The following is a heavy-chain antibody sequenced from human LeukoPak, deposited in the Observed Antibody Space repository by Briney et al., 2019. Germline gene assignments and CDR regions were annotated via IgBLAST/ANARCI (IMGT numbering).Heavy chain of an antibody. CDR1: GGSITSYY. J-gene: IGHJ5*01. CDR3: ARVVVAAGSNWFDS. V-gene: IGHV4-59*01. CDR2: IYYTGST. D-gene: IGHD2-15*01. Sequence: SETLSLTCTVSGGSITSYYWSWIRQPPGKGLEWIGYIYYTGSTNYNPSLKGRVTISVDTSKNQFSLNLSSVSAADTAVYYCARVVVAAGSNWFDSWGQGTLVTVSS.